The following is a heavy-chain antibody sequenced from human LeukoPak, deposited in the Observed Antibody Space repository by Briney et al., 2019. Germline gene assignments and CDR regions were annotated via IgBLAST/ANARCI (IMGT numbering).Heavy chain of an antibody. CDR2: INYSGST. Sequence: PSETLPLTCAVYGGSFSGYYWSWIGQPPGKGLEWIGDINYSGSTNYNPSLKSRVTISVETSKNQFSLKLSSVAAADTAVYYCATAGYISSSFDYWGQGTLVTVSS. V-gene: IGHV4-34*01. D-gene: IGHD6-6*01. CDR1: GGSFSGYY. J-gene: IGHJ4*02. CDR3: ATAGYISSSFDY.